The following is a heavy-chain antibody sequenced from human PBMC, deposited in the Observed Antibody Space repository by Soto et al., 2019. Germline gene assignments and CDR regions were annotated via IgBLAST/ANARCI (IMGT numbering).Heavy chain of an antibody. Sequence: ASVKVSCTTSGGTFSRHAINWVRQAPGQGLEWMGWMEPSTGRTGYAQKFQGRVTMTRDTSINTAYMELTTLTSDDTAFYYCARGVSAGVDYWGQGTLVTVSS. CDR3: ARGVSAGVDY. CDR2: MEPSTGRT. CDR1: GGTFSRHA. J-gene: IGHJ4*02. V-gene: IGHV1-8*01. D-gene: IGHD1-26*01.